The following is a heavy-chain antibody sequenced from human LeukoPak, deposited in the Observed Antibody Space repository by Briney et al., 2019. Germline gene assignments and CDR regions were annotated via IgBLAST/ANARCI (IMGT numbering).Heavy chain of an antibody. V-gene: IGHV3-23*01. D-gene: IGHD4-17*01. CDR1: GFTFSSYA. CDR2: ISGSGGST. Sequence: GGSLRLSCAASGFTFSSYAMSWVRQAPGKGLEWVSAISGSGGSTYYADSVKSPFTISRDNSKNTLYLQINILRHEETAIYYCAKDTHCGDFMGPGKGLGYFDYWGQGTLVTVSS. J-gene: IGHJ4*02. CDR3: AKDTHCGDFMGPGKGLGYFDY.